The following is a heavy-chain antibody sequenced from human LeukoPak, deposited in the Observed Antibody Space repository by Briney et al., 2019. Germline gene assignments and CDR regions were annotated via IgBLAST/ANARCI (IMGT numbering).Heavy chain of an antibody. J-gene: IGHJ4*02. V-gene: IGHV3-21*04. CDR1: GFTYSSYS. CDR3: AKDKAVVTPSGGMDY. D-gene: IGHD4-23*01. Sequence: GGSLRLSCAASGFTYSSYSMNWVRQAPGKGLEWVSSITDSSNSIYYADSVKGRFTISRDNAKNSLSLQMNSLRTEDTALYYCAKDKAVVTPSGGMDYWGQGTLVTVSS. CDR2: ITDSSNSI.